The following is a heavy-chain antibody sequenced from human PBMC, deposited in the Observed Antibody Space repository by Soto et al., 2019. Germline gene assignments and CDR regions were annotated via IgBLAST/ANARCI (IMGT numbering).Heavy chain of an antibody. CDR3: ARGKEREGDYYYYYMDV. Sequence: SETLSLTCTVSGGSISSYYWSWIRQPPGKGLEWIGYIYYSGSTNYNPSLKSRVTISVDTSKNQFSLKLSSVTAADTAVYYCARGKEREGDYYYYYMDVWGKGTTVTVS. CDR2: IYYSGST. V-gene: IGHV4-59*08. CDR1: GGSISSYY. J-gene: IGHJ6*03.